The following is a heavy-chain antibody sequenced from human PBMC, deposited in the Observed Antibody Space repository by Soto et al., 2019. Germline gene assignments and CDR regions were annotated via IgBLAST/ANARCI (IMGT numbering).Heavy chain of an antibody. D-gene: IGHD6-6*01. CDR2: IYPGDSDT. CDR1: GYSFSNYW. V-gene: IGHV5-51*01. Sequence: GEAMKISCTASGYSFSNYWIAGVRQQAGKGLEWMGIIYPGDSDTRYSPSFQGQVTISADTSISTAYLHWSSLKASDTAMYYCARGDSSSTADFFQRCGQGTMVTVSS. CDR3: ARGDSSSTADFFQR. J-gene: IGHJ1*01.